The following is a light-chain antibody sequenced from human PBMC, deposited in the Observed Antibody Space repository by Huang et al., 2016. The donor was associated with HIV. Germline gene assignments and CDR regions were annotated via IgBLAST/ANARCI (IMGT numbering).Light chain of an antibody. CDR1: QSVSNSY. Sequence: EIVLTPSPGTLSLSPGERATLSCRASQSVSNSYLAWYQQKPGQAPRLLIYGASSRATGIPYMFSGSGSETDFTLTISRLEPEDFAVYYCQQYGSSPRSFGQGTKVEIK. J-gene: IGKJ1*01. CDR2: GAS. V-gene: IGKV3-20*01. CDR3: QQYGSSPRS.